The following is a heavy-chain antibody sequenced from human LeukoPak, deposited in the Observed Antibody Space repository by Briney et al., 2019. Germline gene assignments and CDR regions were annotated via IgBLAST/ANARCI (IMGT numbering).Heavy chain of an antibody. CDR2: IWYDGSNK. J-gene: IGHJ5*02. V-gene: IGHV3-33*01. CDR3: ARDPALLWFGELWFDP. Sequence: GGSLRLSCAASGFTFSSYGMHWVRQAPGKGLEWVAVIWYDGSNKYYADSVKGRFTISGDNSKNTLYLQMNSLRAEDTAVYYCARDPALLWFGELWFDPWGQGTLVTVSS. CDR1: GFTFSSYG. D-gene: IGHD3-10*01.